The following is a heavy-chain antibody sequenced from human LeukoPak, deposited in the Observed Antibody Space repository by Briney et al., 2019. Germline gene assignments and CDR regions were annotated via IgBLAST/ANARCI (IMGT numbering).Heavy chain of an antibody. Sequence: ASVKVSCKASGYTFTGYYMHWVRQAPGQGLEWMGWINPNSGGTNYAQTFQGRVTMTRDTSISTAYMELSRLRSDDTAVYYCARGYYYDSSGPDAFDIWGQGTMVTVSS. CDR2: INPNSGGT. J-gene: IGHJ3*02. CDR3: ARGYYYDSSGPDAFDI. D-gene: IGHD3-22*01. V-gene: IGHV1-2*02. CDR1: GYTFTGYY.